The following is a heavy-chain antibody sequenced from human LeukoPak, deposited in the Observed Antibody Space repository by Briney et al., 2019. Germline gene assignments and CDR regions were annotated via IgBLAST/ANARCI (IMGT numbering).Heavy chain of an antibody. Sequence: GGSLRLSCAASGFTFSDYDMHWVRQVRGKGLEWVSAVIIVHNPLYAASVRGGFTISRENAKNSFFLQMNNLRAEDTAVYYCAREPPIEGYWYFDLWGRGTLVTVSS. V-gene: IGHV3-13*05. J-gene: IGHJ2*01. CDR1: GFTFSDYD. D-gene: IGHD2-21*01. CDR2: VIIVHNP. CDR3: AREPPIEGYWYFDL.